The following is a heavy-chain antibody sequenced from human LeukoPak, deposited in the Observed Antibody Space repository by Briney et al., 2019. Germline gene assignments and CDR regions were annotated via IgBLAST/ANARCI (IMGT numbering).Heavy chain of an antibody. Sequence: SETLSLTCAVYDGSFSGYYWSWIRQPPGKGLEWIGEINHSGSTNYNPSLKSRVTISVDTSKNQFSLKLSSVTAADTAVYYCARTQYSGYDSSWFDPWGQGTLVTVSS. V-gene: IGHV4-34*01. CDR2: INHSGST. CDR1: DGSFSGYY. CDR3: ARTQYSGYDSSWFDP. D-gene: IGHD5-12*01. J-gene: IGHJ5*02.